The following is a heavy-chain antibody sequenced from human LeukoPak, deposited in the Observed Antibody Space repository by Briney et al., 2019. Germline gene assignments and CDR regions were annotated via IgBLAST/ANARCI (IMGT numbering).Heavy chain of an antibody. CDR1: GYYFTPYY. CDR2: IHPRSGET. J-gene: IGHJ4*02. V-gene: IGHV1-2*02. D-gene: IGHD3-10*01. Sequence: ASVKVSCKASGYYFTPYYIHWVRQAPGQGLEWMGWIHPRSGETNYAYKFRGRVTMARDTSISTTDMDLGSLGSDGTAVYYCARDGEYGTGSYYRGCFDYWGQGTLVTVSS. CDR3: ARDGEYGTGSYYRGCFDY.